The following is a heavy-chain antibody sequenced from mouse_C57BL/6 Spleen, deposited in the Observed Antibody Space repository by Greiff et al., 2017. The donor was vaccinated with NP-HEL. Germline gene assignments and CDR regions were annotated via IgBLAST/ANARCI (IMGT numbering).Heavy chain of an antibody. CDR3: ARGGSSVVY. CDR1: GYTFTSYW. D-gene: IGHD1-1*01. J-gene: IGHJ4*01. CDR2: IDPSDSYT. V-gene: IGHV1-69*01. Sequence: QVQLQQPGTELVMPGASVKLSCKASGYTFTSYWMHWVKQRPGQGLEWIGEIDPSDSYTNYNQKFKGKSTLTVDKSSSTAYMQLSSLTSEDSAVYYCARGGSSVVYWGQGTSVTVSS.